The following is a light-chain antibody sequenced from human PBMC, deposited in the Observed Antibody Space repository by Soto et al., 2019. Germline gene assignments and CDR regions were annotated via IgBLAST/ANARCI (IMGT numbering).Light chain of an antibody. J-gene: IGKJ5*01. CDR3: QQYGSSPST. CDR1: QNILSN. V-gene: IGKV3-15*01. Sequence: EIVMTQSPATLSVSPGERVTLSCRASQNILSNLAWYQQKPGQAPRLLIYGASTRATGIPARFSGSGSGTEFTLTISGLQSEDFAVYYCQQYGSSPSTFGQGTRLEIK. CDR2: GAS.